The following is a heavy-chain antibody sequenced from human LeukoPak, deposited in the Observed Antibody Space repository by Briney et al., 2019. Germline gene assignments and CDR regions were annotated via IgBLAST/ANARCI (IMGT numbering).Heavy chain of an antibody. V-gene: IGHV4-34*01. J-gene: IGHJ6*03. CDR1: GGSFSGYY. Sequence: SETLSLTCAVYGGSFSGYYWSWIRQPPGKGLEWIGEINHSGSTNYNPSLKSRVTISVDTSKNQFSLKLSSVTAADTAAYYCARGRYSSSWYGYYYYMDVWGKGTTVTVSS. CDR3: ARGRYSSSWYGYYYYMDV. CDR2: INHSGST. D-gene: IGHD6-13*01.